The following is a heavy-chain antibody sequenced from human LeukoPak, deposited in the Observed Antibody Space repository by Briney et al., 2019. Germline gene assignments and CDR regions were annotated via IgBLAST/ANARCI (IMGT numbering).Heavy chain of an antibody. CDR1: SASISTYY. V-gene: IGHV4-59*01. J-gene: IGHJ4*02. CDR3: ARENNRAPDY. D-gene: IGHD1/OR15-1a*01. CDR2: IYYTGSS. Sequence: PSETLSLTCTVSSASISTYYWSWIRQSPGRGLEWIGCIYYTGSSIYNPSLTSRVTMSVDTSKNQCSLKLTSDTAADAAVYYCARENNRAPDYWGQGTLVTVSS.